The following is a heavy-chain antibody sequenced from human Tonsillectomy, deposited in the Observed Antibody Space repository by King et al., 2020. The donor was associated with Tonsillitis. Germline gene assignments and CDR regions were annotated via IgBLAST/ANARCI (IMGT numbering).Heavy chain of an antibody. J-gene: IGHJ4*02. CDR2: IRGKAYGETT. CDR1: GFIFGDYA. D-gene: IGHD3-9*01. Sequence: VQLVESGGGLVQPGRSLRLSCTASGFIFGDYAMGWFRQAPGKGLEYVGFIRGKAYGETTEYAASVKDRFPISRDDSKIIAYLQMKSLQTEDTAVYYCTRLTAYYYDSWGQGTLVTVSS. CDR3: TRLTAYYYDS. V-gene: IGHV3-49*03.